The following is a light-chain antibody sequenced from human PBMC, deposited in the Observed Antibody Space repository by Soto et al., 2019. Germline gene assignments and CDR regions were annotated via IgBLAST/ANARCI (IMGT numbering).Light chain of an antibody. Sequence: EIVLTQSPGTLSLSPRERATLSCRASQSVSSIYLAWYQQKPGQPPRLLIYGASSRATGIPDRFSGSGSGTDFTLTISRLEPEDFAVYYCQQYDRSSYTFGQGTKLEIK. CDR1: QSVSSIY. CDR3: QQYDRSSYT. CDR2: GAS. V-gene: IGKV3-20*01. J-gene: IGKJ2*01.